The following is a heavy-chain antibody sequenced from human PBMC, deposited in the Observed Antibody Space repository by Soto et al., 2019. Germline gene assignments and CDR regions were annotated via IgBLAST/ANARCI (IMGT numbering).Heavy chain of an antibody. J-gene: IGHJ3*02. V-gene: IGHV1-69*13. CDR3: ARASGYCSGGSCYFSDNAFDI. D-gene: IGHD2-15*01. Sequence: SVKVSCKASGGTFSSYAISWVRQAPGQGLEWMGGIIPIFGTANYAQKFQGRVTITADESTSTAYMELSSLRSEDTAVYYCARASGYCSGGSCYFSDNAFDIWGQGTMVTVSS. CDR2: IIPIFGTA. CDR1: GGTFSSYA.